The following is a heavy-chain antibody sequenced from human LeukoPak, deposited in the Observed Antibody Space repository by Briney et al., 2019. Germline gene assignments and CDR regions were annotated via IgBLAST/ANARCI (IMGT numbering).Heavy chain of an antibody. CDR1: GFTVSSNY. J-gene: IGHJ4*02. CDR2: IYSGGST. D-gene: IGHD3-22*01. V-gene: IGHV3-53*05. CDR3: ARGAIVVVITALFDY. Sequence: PGGSLRLSCAASGFTVSSNYMSWVRQAPGKGLEWVSVIYSGGSTYYADSVKGRFTISRDNSKNTLYLQMNSLRAEDTAVYYCARGAIVVVITALFDYWGQGTLVTVSS.